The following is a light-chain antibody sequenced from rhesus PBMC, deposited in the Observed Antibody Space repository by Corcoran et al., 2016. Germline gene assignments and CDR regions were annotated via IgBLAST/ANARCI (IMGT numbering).Light chain of an antibody. J-gene: IGKJ4*01. CDR2: YAS. Sequence: DIQMTQSPSSLSASVGDRVTITCRASQGINHYLSWYPQKPGKAPTPLIYYASSLETGVPSRFSGSGSGTDYTLTISSLQPEDISTYYCQQYNNSPLTCGGGTKVEIK. CDR1: QGINHY. V-gene: IGKV1-66*01. CDR3: QQYNNSPLT.